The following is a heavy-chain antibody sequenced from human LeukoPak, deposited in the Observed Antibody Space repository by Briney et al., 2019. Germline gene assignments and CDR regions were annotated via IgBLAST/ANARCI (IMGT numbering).Heavy chain of an antibody. V-gene: IGHV1-2*02. CDR3: ARDLYGGTSATFDY. CDR2: INPNSGGT. J-gene: IGHJ4*02. CDR1: VYTFTGYY. D-gene: IGHD4-23*01. Sequence: ASVKVSCNASVYTFTGYYMHWVRQGPGQGLEWMGWINPNSGGTYYAQKLQGRVTMTSDTSISTAYTELSRLRSDNTAVYYCARDLYGGTSATFDYWGQGTLVTVSS.